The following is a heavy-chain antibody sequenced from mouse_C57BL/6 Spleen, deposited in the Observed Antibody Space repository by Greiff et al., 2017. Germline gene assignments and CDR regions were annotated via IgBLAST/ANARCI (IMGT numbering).Heavy chain of an antibody. J-gene: IGHJ3*01. CDR1: GYTFTSYW. V-gene: IGHV1-55*01. D-gene: IGHD3-2*01. CDR2: IYPGSGST. CDR3: ARESSETAPNPQFAY. Sequence: QVQLQQPGAELVKPGASVKMSCKASGYTFTSYWITWVKQRPGQGLEWIGDIYPGSGSTNYNEKFKSKATLTVDTSSSTAYMQLSSLTSEDSAVYYGARESSETAPNPQFAYWGQGTLVTVSA.